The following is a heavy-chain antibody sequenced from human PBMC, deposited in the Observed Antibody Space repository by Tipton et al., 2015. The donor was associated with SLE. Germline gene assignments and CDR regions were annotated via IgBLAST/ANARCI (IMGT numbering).Heavy chain of an antibody. CDR2: IYYSGST. J-gene: IGHJ4*02. Sequence: TLSLTCTVSGGSISSYYWSWIRQPPGKGMEWIGSIYYSGSTYYNPSLKSRVTISVDTSKNQFSLKLSSVTAADTAVYYCARRWDYWGQGTLVTVSS. V-gene: IGHV4-59*12. CDR1: GGSISSYY. CDR3: ARRWDY.